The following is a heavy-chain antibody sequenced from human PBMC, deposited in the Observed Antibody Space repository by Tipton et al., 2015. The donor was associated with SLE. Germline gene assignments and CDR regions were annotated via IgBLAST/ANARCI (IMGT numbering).Heavy chain of an antibody. V-gene: IGHV3-30*04. J-gene: IGHJ6*02. Sequence: SLRLSCAASGFTFSSYAMHWVRQASGKGLEWVAVISYDGSNKYYADSVKGRFTISRDNSKNTLYLQMNSLRAEETAVYYCAGELSPIYGMDVWGQGTTVNVSS. CDR2: ISYDGSNK. D-gene: IGHD3-16*02. CDR3: AGELSPIYGMDV. CDR1: GFTFSSYA.